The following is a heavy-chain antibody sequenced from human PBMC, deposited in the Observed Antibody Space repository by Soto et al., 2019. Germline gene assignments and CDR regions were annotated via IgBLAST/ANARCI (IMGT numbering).Heavy chain of an antibody. CDR1: GFTFSSYS. CDR2: ISSSSSYI. J-gene: IGHJ6*02. V-gene: IGHV3-21*01. Sequence: GGSLRLSCAASGFTFSSYSMNWVRQAPGKGLEWVSSISSSSSYIYYADSVKGRFTISRDNAKNSLYLQMNSLRAEDMAVYYCASAAAAGYYYGMDVWGQGTTVTVSS. D-gene: IGHD2-2*01. CDR3: ASAAAAGYYYGMDV.